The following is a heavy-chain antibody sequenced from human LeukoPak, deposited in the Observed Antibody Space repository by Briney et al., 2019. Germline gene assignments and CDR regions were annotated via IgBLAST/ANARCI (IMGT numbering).Heavy chain of an antibody. CDR2: IKQDGSEK. CDR3: ATEERCIVTNCATTFDY. Sequence: GGSLRLSCAASGFTFSSYAMSWVRQAPGKGLEWVANIKQDGSEKYYVDSVKGRFTISRDNAKNSLYLQMNYLRPEDTAVYYCATEERCIVTNCATTFDYWGQGTLVTVS. J-gene: IGHJ4*02. CDR1: GFTFSSYA. V-gene: IGHV3-7*01. D-gene: IGHD2-2*01.